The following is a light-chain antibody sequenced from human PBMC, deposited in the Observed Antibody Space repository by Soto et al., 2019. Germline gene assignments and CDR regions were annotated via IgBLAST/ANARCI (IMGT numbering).Light chain of an antibody. V-gene: IGKV3-20*01. Sequence: EIVLTQSPGTLSLSPGERATLSCRASQSLSSTYLAWYQQKPGQAPRLLIYGTSNRATGIPDRFSGSGSGTDFTLTISRLEPEDFAVYSCQQYGGSPGFTFGPGTTVDIK. CDR1: QSLSSTY. J-gene: IGKJ3*01. CDR2: GTS. CDR3: QQYGGSPGFT.